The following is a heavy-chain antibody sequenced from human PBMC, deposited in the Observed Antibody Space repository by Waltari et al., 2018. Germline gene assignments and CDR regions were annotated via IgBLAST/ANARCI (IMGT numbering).Heavy chain of an antibody. V-gene: IGHV4-38-2*02. CDR3: ARDDYGDYGNFDY. D-gene: IGHD4-17*01. Sequence: QVQLLQSAPLLVMPSETLFFTSAVSGFSISSGYYWCWIRQPLGKGLEWIGSSYHSGRTYYNPSLKSGVTISGDTSKNQFSLKLSSVTAADTAVYYCARDDYGDYGNFDYWGQGTLVTVSS. J-gene: IGHJ4*02. CDR1: GFSISSGYY. CDR2: SYHSGRT.